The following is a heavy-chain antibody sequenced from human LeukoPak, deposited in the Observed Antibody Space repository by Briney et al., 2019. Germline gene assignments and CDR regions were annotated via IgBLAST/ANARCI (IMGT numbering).Heavy chain of an antibody. D-gene: IGHD3-22*01. V-gene: IGHV3-21*01. Sequence: PGGSLRLSCATSGFIFSSYSMNWVRQAPGKGLEWVSSINSGSSYIYYADSVKVRFTISRDNAKNSLYLQMNSLRAEDTAVYYCARDLPNYYDSSGYDAEGYFDCWGQGTLVTVSS. CDR3: ARDLPNYYDSSGYDAEGYFDC. J-gene: IGHJ4*02. CDR1: GFIFSSYS. CDR2: INSGSSYI.